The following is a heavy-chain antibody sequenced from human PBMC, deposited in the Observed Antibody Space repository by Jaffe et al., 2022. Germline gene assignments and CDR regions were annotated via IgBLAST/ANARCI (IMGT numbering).Heavy chain of an antibody. CDR2: INPNSGRT. Sequence: QAQLVQSGAEVKKPGASMKVSCKASGYTFTDYYIHWVRQAPGQGLEWMGRINPNSGRTRYAQNFQGRVTLTLDTSISTAYMDLDSLTSDDTAVYYCTTVSRAVTSSPTRVYFDYWGQGTLATVST. CDR3: TTVSRAVTSSPTRVYFDY. V-gene: IGHV1-2*06. CDR1: GYTFTDYY. J-gene: IGHJ4*02. D-gene: IGHD4-17*01.